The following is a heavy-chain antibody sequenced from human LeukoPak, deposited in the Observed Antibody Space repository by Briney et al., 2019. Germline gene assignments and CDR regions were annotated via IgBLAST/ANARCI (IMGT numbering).Heavy chain of an antibody. CDR1: GFTFSSYA. CDR2: ISGSGGST. CDR3: AKTLDSIWYDYTYFDY. Sequence: PGGSLRLSCAASGFTFSSYAMSWVRQAPGKGLEWVSAISGSGGSTYYADSVKGRFTISRDNSKNTLYLQMNSLRAEDTAVYYCAKTLDSIWYDYTYFDYWGQGTLVTVSS. D-gene: IGHD4-11*01. V-gene: IGHV3-23*01. J-gene: IGHJ4*02.